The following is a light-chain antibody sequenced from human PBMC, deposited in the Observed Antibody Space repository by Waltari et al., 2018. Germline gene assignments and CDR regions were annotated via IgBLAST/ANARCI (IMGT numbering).Light chain of an antibody. CDR2: DVS. J-gene: IGKJ5*01. Sequence: DIEMTQSPSSLSASVGEKVTITCRASQDISHHLSWFQQKPGKAPKLLVYDVSTLETGVASRFSGGGARADFTLIINDVQPEDVATYYCQQYDSLTLLTFGQGTRLE. CDR1: QDISHH. V-gene: IGKV1-33*01. CDR3: QQYDSLTLLT.